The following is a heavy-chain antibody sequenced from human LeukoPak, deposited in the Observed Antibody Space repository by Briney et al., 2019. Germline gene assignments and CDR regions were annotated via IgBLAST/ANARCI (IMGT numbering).Heavy chain of an antibody. CDR3: TRGEWLGLSLGHY. J-gene: IGHJ4*02. Sequence: GGSLRLSCTASGFTFGDYAMSWFRQAPGKGLEWVGFIRSKAYGGTTEYAASVKGRFTISRDDSKSIAYLQMNSPKTEDTAVYYCTRGEWLGLSLGHYWGQGTLVTVSS. D-gene: IGHD6-19*01. CDR1: GFTFGDYA. V-gene: IGHV3-49*03. CDR2: IRSKAYGGTT.